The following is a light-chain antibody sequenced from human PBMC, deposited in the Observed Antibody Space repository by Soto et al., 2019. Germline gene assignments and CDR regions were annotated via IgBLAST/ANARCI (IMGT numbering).Light chain of an antibody. Sequence: DIQMTQSPSTLSASVGDRVTITCRARQSIRRWLALYQPIPVKALNLLSYDASSLESGVPSRFSGSVSGTEFTLTISSLQPDDFATYYCQQYNSYFQTFGQGTKVDIK. CDR1: QSIRRW. J-gene: IGKJ1*01. V-gene: IGKV1-5*01. CDR2: DAS. CDR3: QQYNSYFQT.